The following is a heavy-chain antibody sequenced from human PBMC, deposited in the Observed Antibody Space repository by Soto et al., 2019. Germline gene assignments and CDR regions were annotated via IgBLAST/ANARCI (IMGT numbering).Heavy chain of an antibody. Sequence: GGSLRLSCAASGFIFGDYGMSWVRQSPGKGLEWVSTITWNGGDKGYADSVKGRFTISRDNAKDSLNLQLTSLRTEDTAFYSCERRSNNSSYLDSWGKGTLVTVSS. V-gene: IGHV3-20*04. CDR3: ERRSNNSSYLDS. CDR1: GFIFGDYG. CDR2: ITWNGGDK. J-gene: IGHJ4*02. D-gene: IGHD1-1*01.